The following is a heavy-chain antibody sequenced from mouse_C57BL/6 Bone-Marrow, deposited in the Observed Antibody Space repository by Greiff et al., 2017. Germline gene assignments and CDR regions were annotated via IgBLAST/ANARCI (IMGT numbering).Heavy chain of an antibody. J-gene: IGHJ3*01. D-gene: IGHD1-1*01. CDR2: IWGDGSR. CDR1: GFSLTSDG. V-gene: IGHV2-3*01. Sequence: QVQLQQSGPGLVAPSQSLSITCTVSGFSLTSDGVSWVRQPPGQGLEWLGVIWGDGSRNYHSALIARLSISKDNSTGQVFLKLNSLQTDDTATCCCANHDSGSSYGCAYWGRGTLVTVSA. CDR3: ANHDSGSSYGCAY.